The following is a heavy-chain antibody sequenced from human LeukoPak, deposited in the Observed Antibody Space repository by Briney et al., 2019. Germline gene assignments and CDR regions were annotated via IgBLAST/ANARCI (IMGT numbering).Heavy chain of an antibody. CDR3: ARDDYYAFDI. CDR1: GGSISSGSYY. CDR2: IYTSGST. Sequence: SQTLSLTCTVSGGSISSGSYYWSWIRQPAGKGLEWIGRIYTSGSTNYNPSLKSRVTISVDTSKNQFSLKLSPVTAADTAVYYCARDDYYAFDIWGQGTMVTVSS. V-gene: IGHV4-61*02. J-gene: IGHJ3*02. D-gene: IGHD3-16*01.